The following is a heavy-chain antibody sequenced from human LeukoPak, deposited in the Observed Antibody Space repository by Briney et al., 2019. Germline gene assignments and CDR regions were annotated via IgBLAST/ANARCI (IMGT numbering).Heavy chain of an antibody. Sequence: GGFLRLSCAASGFTFSSYGMHWVRQAPGKGLEWVAVISYDGSNKYYADSVKGRFTISRDNSKNTLYLQMNSLRAEDTAVYYCAKDQERATVVTGTGDYWGQGTLVTVSS. J-gene: IGHJ4*02. V-gene: IGHV3-30*18. CDR2: ISYDGSNK. CDR1: GFTFSSYG. CDR3: AKDQERATVVTGTGDY. D-gene: IGHD4-23*01.